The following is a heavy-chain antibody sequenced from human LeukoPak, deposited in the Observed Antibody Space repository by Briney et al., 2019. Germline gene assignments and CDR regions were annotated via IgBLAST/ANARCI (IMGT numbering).Heavy chain of an antibody. CDR2: ISSSGSTI. CDR1: GFTFSSYE. CDR3: ARDPYSGSYSADVYYYYMDV. J-gene: IGHJ6*03. D-gene: IGHD1-26*01. Sequence: GGSLRLSCAASGFTFSSYEMNWVRQAPGKGLGWVSYISSSGSTIYYADSVKGRFTISRDNAKNSLYLQMNSLTAEDTAVYYCARDPYSGSYSADVYYYYMDVWGKGTTVTVSS. V-gene: IGHV3-48*03.